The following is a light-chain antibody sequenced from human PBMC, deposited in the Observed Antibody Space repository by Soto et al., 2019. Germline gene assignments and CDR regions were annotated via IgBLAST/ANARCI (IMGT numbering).Light chain of an antibody. CDR3: QQYGSSPYT. J-gene: IGKJ2*01. V-gene: IGKV3-20*01. CDR1: QSVSSSY. Sequence: ETVLTKTKGTLSLSPGERATLSCRASQSVSSSYLAWYQQKPGQAPRLLIYGASSRATGIPDRFSGSGSGTDFTLTISRLEPEDFVVYYCQQYGSSPYTFGQGTKVDIK. CDR2: GAS.